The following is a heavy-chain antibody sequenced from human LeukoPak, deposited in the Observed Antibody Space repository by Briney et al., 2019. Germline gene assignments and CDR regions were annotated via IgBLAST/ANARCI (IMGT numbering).Heavy chain of an antibody. J-gene: IGHJ4*02. CDR1: GFTFDDYA. CDR2: ISWNSGSI. CDR3: VRGAQLPGIDY. D-gene: IGHD1-1*01. Sequence: PGGSLRLSCAASGFTFDDYAMHWVRHAPGKGPEWVSGISWNSGSIGYADSVKGRFTISRGNAENTLYLQMNSLRAEDTAVYYCVRGAQLPGIDYGGQGTLVTVSS. V-gene: IGHV3-9*01.